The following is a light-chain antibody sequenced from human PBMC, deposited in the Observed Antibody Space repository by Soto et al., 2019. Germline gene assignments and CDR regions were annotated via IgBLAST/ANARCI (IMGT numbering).Light chain of an antibody. CDR3: RLFSSRRTLV. Sequence: QSALTQPASVSGSPGQSITISCTGSSSDVGGYNYVSWYQQHPGKAPKLMIYEVSNRPSGISNRFSGSKSGNTASLTLSGLPGEGEADYYCRLFSSRRTLVFRGRTKLTVL. CDR1: SSDVGGYNY. V-gene: IGLV2-14*01. CDR2: EVS. J-gene: IGLJ2*01.